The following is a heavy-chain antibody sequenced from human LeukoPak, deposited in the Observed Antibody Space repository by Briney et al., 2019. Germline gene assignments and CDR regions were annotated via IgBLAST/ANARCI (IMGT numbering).Heavy chain of an antibody. CDR3: AREAGNYDILTGYYSTYYYYMDV. CDR1: GFTVSSNY. D-gene: IGHD3-9*01. Sequence: GGSLRLSCAASGFTVSSNYMSWVRQAPGKGLEWVSVIYSGGSTYYADSVKGRFTISRDNSKNTLYLQMNSLRAEDTAVYYRAREAGNYDILTGYYSTYYYYMDVWGKGTTVTISS. CDR2: IYSGGST. V-gene: IGHV3-66*01. J-gene: IGHJ6*03.